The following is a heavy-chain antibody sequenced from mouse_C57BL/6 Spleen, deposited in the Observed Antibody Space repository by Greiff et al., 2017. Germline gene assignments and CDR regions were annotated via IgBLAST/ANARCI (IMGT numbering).Heavy chain of an antibody. J-gene: IGHJ4*01. CDR1: GYTFTEYT. Sequence: QVQLQQSGAELVKPGASVKLSCKASGYTFTEYTIHWVKQRSGQGLEWIGWFYPGSGSIKYNEKFKDKATLTADKSSSTVYMELSRVTSEDSAVYFCARHERSRGYDYDYARDYWGQGTSGTVSS. CDR3: ARHERSRGYDYDYARDY. D-gene: IGHD2-4*01. CDR2: FYPGSGSI. V-gene: IGHV1-62-2*01.